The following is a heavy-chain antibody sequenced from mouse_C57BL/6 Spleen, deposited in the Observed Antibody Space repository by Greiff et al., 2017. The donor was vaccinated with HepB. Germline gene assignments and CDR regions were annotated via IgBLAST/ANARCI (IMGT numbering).Heavy chain of an antibody. D-gene: IGHD3-3*01. CDR2: ISSGSSTI. V-gene: IGHV5-17*01. Sequence: EVQLVESGGGLVKPGGSLKLSCAASGFNFSDYGMHWVRQAPEKGLEWVAYISSGSSTIYYADTVKGRFTISRDNAKNTLFLQMTSLRSEDTAMYYCARTVGQGSFDYWGQGTTLTVSS. CDR1: GFNFSDYG. J-gene: IGHJ2*01. CDR3: ARTVGQGSFDY.